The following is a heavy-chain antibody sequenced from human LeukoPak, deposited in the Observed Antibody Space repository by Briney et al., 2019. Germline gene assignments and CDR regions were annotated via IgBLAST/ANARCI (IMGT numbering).Heavy chain of an antibody. J-gene: IGHJ3*01. CDR3: AKPSNYYGSATDAFDF. D-gene: IGHD3-10*01. CDR1: GGSISSSYSY. CDR2: IYYSGST. Sequence: SETLSLTCTVSGGSISSSYSYWGWIRQPPGKGLEWIGNIYYSGSTYYNPSLKSRVTISVDTSKNHFSLKLNSVTAADTAVYYCAKPSNYYGSATDAFDFWGQGTMVTVSS. V-gene: IGHV4-39*07.